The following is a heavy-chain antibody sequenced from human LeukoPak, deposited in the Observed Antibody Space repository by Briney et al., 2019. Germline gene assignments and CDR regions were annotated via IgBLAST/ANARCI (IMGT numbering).Heavy chain of an antibody. D-gene: IGHD3-10*01. V-gene: IGHV4-39*02. Sequence: KTSETLSLTCTVSGGSISSSSYYWSWIRQPPGKGLEWIGSIYYNGSTYYKPSLKSRVTISVDTSKRQFSLKLSSVTAADSAVYYCAREGSGSLYYYGMDVWAKGPRSPSP. CDR3: AREGSGSLYYYGMDV. J-gene: IGHJ6*02. CDR1: GGSISSSSYY. CDR2: IYYNGST.